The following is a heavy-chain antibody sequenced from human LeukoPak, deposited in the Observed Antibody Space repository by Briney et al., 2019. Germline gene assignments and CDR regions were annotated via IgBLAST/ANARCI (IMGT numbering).Heavy chain of an antibody. Sequence: GGSLRLSCAASGFTFSSYAMTWVRQAPGKGLEWVSTISSSGYSTYYADSVKGRFTISRDNPKNTLYLQMNSLRAEDTAVYYCARVSILIVPYYAFDIWGQGTMVTVSS. CDR2: ISSSGYST. J-gene: IGHJ3*02. CDR3: ARVSILIVPYYAFDI. D-gene: IGHD2/OR15-2a*01. V-gene: IGHV3-23*01. CDR1: GFTFSSYA.